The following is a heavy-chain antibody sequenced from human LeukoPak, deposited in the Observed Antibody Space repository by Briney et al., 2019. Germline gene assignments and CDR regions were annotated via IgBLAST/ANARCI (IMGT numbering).Heavy chain of an antibody. D-gene: IGHD1-26*01. V-gene: IGHV3-21*01. J-gene: IGHJ4*02. CDR3: ARGPEWKLLPFDY. CDR1: GFTISNS. CDR2: ISSSSSYI. Sequence: GGSLRLSCAASGFTISNSMVWVRQAPGKGLEWVSSISSSSSYIYYADSVKGRFTISRDNAKNSLYLQMNSLRAEDTAVYYCARGPEWKLLPFDYWGQGTLVTVSS.